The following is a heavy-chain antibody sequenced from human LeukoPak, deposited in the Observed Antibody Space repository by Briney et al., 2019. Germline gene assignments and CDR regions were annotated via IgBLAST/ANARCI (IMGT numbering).Heavy chain of an antibody. Sequence: PGGSLRLSCAASGFTFTTYWMGWVRQAPGKGLEWVANIKQDGSEQYYVDSVKGRFTISRDNAKNSLSLQMNSLRAEDTAVYYCATPPTVTRNYWGQGTLVTVSS. CDR3: ATPPTVTRNY. J-gene: IGHJ4*02. CDR2: IKQDGSEQ. V-gene: IGHV3-7*03. CDR1: GFTFTTYW. D-gene: IGHD4-17*01.